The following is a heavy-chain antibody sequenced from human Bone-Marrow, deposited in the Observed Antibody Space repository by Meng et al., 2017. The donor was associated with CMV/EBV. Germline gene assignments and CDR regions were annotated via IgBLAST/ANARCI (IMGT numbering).Heavy chain of an antibody. V-gene: IGHV3-73*01. J-gene: IGHJ5*02. CDR2: IRSKANSYAT. D-gene: IGHD6-6*01. CDR1: GFTFSGSA. Sequence: GGSLRLSCAASGFTFSGSAMHWVRQASGKGLEWVGRIRSKANSYATAYAASVKGRFTISRDDSKNTAYLQMNSLKTEDTAVYYCASDREPSSSDNRFDPWGQGTLVTVSS. CDR3: ASDREPSSSDNRFDP.